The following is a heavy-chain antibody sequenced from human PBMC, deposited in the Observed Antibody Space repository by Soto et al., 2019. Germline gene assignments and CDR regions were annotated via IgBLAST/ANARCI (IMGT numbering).Heavy chain of an antibody. D-gene: IGHD6-6*01. Sequence: SEILSPTCTVSGGSISSYYWSWIRQPPGKGLEWIGYIYYSGSTNYNPSLKSRVTISVDTSKNQFSLKLSSVTAADTAVYYCARLQSYSSSSLAFDYWGQGTLVTVSS. V-gene: IGHV4-59*08. CDR3: ARLQSYSSSSLAFDY. J-gene: IGHJ4*02. CDR2: IYYSGST. CDR1: GGSISSYY.